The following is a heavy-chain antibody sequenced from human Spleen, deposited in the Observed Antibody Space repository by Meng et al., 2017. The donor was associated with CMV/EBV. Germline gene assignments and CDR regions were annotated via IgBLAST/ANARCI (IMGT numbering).Heavy chain of an antibody. CDR2: ISGSGGST. J-gene: IGHJ6*02. Sequence: GESLKISCAASGFTFSSYAMSWVRQAPGKGLEWVSAISGSGGSTYYADSVKGRFTISRDNSKNTLYLQMNSLRAEDTAVYYCAKGQDSSTSPGMDVWGQGTTVTVSS. D-gene: IGHD2-2*01. CDR3: AKGQDSSTSPGMDV. V-gene: IGHV3-23*01. CDR1: GFTFSSYA.